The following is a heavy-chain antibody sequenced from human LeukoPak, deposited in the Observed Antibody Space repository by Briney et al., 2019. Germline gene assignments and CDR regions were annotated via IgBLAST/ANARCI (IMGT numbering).Heavy chain of an antibody. Sequence: GGSLRLSCAASGFTFNSYAMSWVRQAPGKGLEWVSTISGSGGSTYYADSVKGRFTISRDNSKNTLYLQMNSLRAEDTAVYYCGKDRSAVVATSCFDCWGQGTLVTVSS. CDR3: GKDRSAVVATSCFDC. V-gene: IGHV3-23*01. CDR2: ISGSGGST. D-gene: IGHD2-15*01. J-gene: IGHJ4*02. CDR1: GFTFNSYA.